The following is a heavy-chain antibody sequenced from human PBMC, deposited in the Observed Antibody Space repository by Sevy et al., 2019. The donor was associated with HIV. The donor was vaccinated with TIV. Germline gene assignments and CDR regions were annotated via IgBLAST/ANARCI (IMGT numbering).Heavy chain of an antibody. V-gene: IGHV3-21*04. J-gene: IGHJ4*02. CDR2: LSFGCGKI. D-gene: IGHD2-8*01. CDR3: AREGCTKPHDY. CDR1: GFAFYEYS. Sequence: GGSLRLSCAASGFAFYEYSMSWIRQAPGKGLEWVATLSFGCGKINYADSVKGRFTISRDNSKNSFYLQMDNLRPEDTAVYYCAREGCTKPHDYWGQGTLVTVSS.